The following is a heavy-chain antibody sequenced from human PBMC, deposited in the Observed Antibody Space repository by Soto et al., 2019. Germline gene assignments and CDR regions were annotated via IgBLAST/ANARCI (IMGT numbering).Heavy chain of an antibody. D-gene: IGHD1-1*01. CDR1: GASISGFY. J-gene: IGHJ5*02. V-gene: IGHV4-4*07. Sequence: ETLSLTCTVSGASISGFYWSWIRKSAGKGLEWIGRIYATGTTDYNPSLKSRVMMSVDTSKKQFSLKLRSVTAADTAVYYCVRDGTKTLRDWFDPWGQGISVPSPQ. CDR2: IYATGTT. CDR3: VRDGTKTLRDWFDP.